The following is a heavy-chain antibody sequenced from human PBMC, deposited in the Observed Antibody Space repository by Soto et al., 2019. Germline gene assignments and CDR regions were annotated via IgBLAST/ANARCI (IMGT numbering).Heavy chain of an antibody. CDR3: ARSVFP. Sequence: SETLSLTCTVSGGSISSGGYYWTWIRQHPGKGLEWIGYIYYSGSTYYKPSLKSLVTISVVTSKNQFPLKLSSVTAADTAVYYCARSVFPWGQGTLVTVSS. V-gene: IGHV4-31*01. CDR1: GGSISSGGYY. CDR2: IYYSGST. J-gene: IGHJ5*02.